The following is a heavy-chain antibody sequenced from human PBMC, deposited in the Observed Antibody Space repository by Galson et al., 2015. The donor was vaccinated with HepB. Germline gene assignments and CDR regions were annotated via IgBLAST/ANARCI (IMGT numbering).Heavy chain of an antibody. CDR2: FDPEDGET. D-gene: IGHD3-10*01. Sequence: SVKVSCKVSGYTLTELSMHWVRQAPGKGLEWMGGFDPEDGETIYAQKFQGRVTMTEDTSTDTAYMELSSLRSEDTAVYYCARARMVVRGAPYYYMDVWGKGTTVTVSS. V-gene: IGHV1-24*01. CDR3: ARARMVVRGAPYYYMDV. CDR1: GYTLTELS. J-gene: IGHJ6*03.